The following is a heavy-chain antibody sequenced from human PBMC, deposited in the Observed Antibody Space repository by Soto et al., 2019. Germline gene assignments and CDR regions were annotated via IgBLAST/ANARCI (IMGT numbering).Heavy chain of an antibody. V-gene: IGHV4-39*01. CDR3: ATTYSSGWSTYYYYYYGMDV. CDR2: IYYSGST. J-gene: IGHJ6*02. CDR1: GGSIGSSSYY. Sequence: ASETLSLTCTVSGGSIGSSSYYWGWIRQPPGKGLEWIGSIYYSGSTYYNPSLKSRVTISVDTSKNQFSLKLSSVTAADTAVYYCATTYSSGWSTYYYYYYGMDVWGQGTTVTVSS. D-gene: IGHD6-19*01.